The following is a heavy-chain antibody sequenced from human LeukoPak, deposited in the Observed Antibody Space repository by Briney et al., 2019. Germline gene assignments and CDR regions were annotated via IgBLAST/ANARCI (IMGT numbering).Heavy chain of an antibody. CDR2: IGSSSSYI. D-gene: IGHD4-17*01. Sequence: GGSLRLSCAASGFTFSTYGMSWVRQASGKGLEWVSSIGSSSSYIYYADSVKGRFTISRDNAKNSLYLQMNSLRAEDTAVYYCAREFRAVTNYFDYWGQGTLVTVSS. CDR1: GFTFSTYG. V-gene: IGHV3-21*01. CDR3: AREFRAVTNYFDY. J-gene: IGHJ4*02.